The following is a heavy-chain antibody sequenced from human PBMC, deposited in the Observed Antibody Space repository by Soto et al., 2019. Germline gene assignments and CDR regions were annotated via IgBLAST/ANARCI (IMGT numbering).Heavy chain of an antibody. Sequence: SETLSLTCAVYGGSFSGYYWSWIRQPPGKGLEWIGEINHSGSTNYNPSLKSRVTISVDTSKNQFSLKLSSVTAADTAVYYCARAVGVVVVAAPYYYYGMDVWGQGTTVTVSS. J-gene: IGHJ6*02. D-gene: IGHD2-15*01. V-gene: IGHV4-34*01. CDR1: GGSFSGYY. CDR2: INHSGST. CDR3: ARAVGVVVVAAPYYYYGMDV.